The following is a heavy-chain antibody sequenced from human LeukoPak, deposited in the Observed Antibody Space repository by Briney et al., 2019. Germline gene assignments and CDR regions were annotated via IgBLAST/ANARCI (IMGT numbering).Heavy chain of an antibody. V-gene: IGHV4-4*07. D-gene: IGHD2-2*01. CDR1: GGSISSYY. J-gene: IGHJ6*03. CDR3: ARDGCSSTSCYDDYYYMDV. CDR2: IYTSGST. Sequence: SETLSPTCTVSGGSISSYYWSWIRQPAGKGLEWIGRIYTSGSTNYNPSLKSRVTISVDKSKNQFSLKLSSVTAADTAVYYCARDGCSSTSCYDDYYYMDVWGKGTTVTVSS.